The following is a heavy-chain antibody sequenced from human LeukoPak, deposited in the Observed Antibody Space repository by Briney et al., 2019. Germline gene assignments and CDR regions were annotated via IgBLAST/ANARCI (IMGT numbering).Heavy chain of an antibody. CDR1: GFTFSSYV. D-gene: IGHD2-2*02. CDR3: AKLHCSSTSCYIDY. J-gene: IGHJ4*02. V-gene: IGHV3-23*01. CDR2: ISGSGGST. Sequence: PGGSLRLSCAASGFTFSSYVMSWVRQAPGEGLEWVSGISGSGGSTYYADSVKGRFTISRDNSKNTLYLQVNSLRAEDTAVYYCAKLHCSSTSCYIDYWGQGTLVTVSS.